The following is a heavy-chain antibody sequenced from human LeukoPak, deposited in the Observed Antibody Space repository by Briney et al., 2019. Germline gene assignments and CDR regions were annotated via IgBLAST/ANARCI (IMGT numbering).Heavy chain of an antibody. D-gene: IGHD2-15*01. J-gene: IGHJ4*02. Sequence: PSETLSLTCAVSGYSISSGYYWGWIRQPPGKGLEWIATISHAVTTSYNPSLKSRVTISVDTSKNQFSLRLTSVTAADTAVYFCARVPHCSGGTCYAGWFSFDYWGQGILVTVSS. CDR2: ISHAVTT. CDR3: ARVPHCSGGTCYAGWFSFDY. CDR1: GYSISSGYY. V-gene: IGHV4-38-2*01.